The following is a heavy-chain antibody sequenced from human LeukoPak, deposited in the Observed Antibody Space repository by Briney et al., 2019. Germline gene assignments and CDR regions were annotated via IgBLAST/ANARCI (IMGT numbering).Heavy chain of an antibody. D-gene: IGHD6-19*01. CDR2: IYTSGST. J-gene: IGHJ5*02. CDR3: ARDGYSSAPNWFDP. CDR1: GGSISSYY. V-gene: IGHV4-4*07. Sequence: SETLSLTCTVSGGSISSYYWSWIRQPAGKGLEWIGRIYTSGSTNYNPSLKSRVTMSVDTSKNQFSLKLSSVTAAGTAVYYCARDGYSSAPNWFDPWGQGTLVTVSS.